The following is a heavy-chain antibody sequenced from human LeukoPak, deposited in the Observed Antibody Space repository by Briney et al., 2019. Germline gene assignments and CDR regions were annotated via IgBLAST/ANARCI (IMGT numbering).Heavy chain of an antibody. D-gene: IGHD5-18*01. CDR2: ISSSSSYI. CDR1: GFTFSSYS. V-gene: IGHV3-21*01. Sequence: PGGSLRLSCAASGFTFSSYSMNWVRQAPGKGLELVSSISSSSSYIYYADSVKGRFTISRDNAKNSLYLQMNSLRAEDTAVYYCARDRSDNEYSYGAFDYWGQGTLVTVSS. J-gene: IGHJ4*02. CDR3: ARDRSDNEYSYGAFDY.